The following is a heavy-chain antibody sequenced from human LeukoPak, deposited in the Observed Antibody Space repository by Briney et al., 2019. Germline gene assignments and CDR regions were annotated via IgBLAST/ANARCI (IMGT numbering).Heavy chain of an antibody. J-gene: IGHJ6*04. V-gene: IGHV3-23*01. CDR3: AELGITMIGGV. CDR1: GFTFSSYA. Sequence: GGSLRLSCAASGFTFSSYAMSWVRQAPGKGLEWVSAISGSGGSTYYADSVKGRFTFSRDNAKNSLYLQMNSLRAEDTAVYYCAELGITMIGGVWGKGTTVTISS. CDR2: ISGSGGST. D-gene: IGHD3-10*02.